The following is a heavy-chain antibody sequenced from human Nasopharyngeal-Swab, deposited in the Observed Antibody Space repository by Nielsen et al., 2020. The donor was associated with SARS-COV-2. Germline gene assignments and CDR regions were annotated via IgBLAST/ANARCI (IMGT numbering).Heavy chain of an antibody. CDR2: IGSVGNT. J-gene: IGHJ4*01. D-gene: IGHD1-26*01. CDR1: RFTSGSSA. Sequence: GGSLRLSCAASRFTSGSSAISWVRQAPGLGLDWVSVIGSVGNTIYADSVKGRFTISRDNSKNTVYLQMNSLRAEDTAIYYCAKYFGSGAYQAFCDYWGHGTLVTVSS. CDR3: AKYFGSGAYQAFCDY. V-gene: IGHV3-23*01.